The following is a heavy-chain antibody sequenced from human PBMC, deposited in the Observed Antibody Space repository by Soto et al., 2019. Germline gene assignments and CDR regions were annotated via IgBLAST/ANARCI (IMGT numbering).Heavy chain of an antibody. CDR1: GFTFSDYY. CDR2: ISNSGRSL. V-gene: IGHV3-11*01. CDR3: AKDLVAVSGGVYSSSSGVYFFDF. D-gene: IGHD6-6*01. Sequence: QVQLVESGGGLVKPGGSLRLSCAASGFTFSDYYMSWIRQAPGKGLEWVSYISNSGRSLYYADSMKGRLTISRDNAKNSLYMQINSVRSEVTAVYYCAKDLVAVSGGVYSSSSGVYFFDFWGQGTLVTVSS. J-gene: IGHJ4*02.